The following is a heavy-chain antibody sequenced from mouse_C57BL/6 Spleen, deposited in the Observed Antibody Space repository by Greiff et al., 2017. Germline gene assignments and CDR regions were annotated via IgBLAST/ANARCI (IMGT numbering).Heavy chain of an antibody. D-gene: IGHD2-1*01. CDR1: GYTFTSSW. CDR3: ARSKDGNYGCAY. V-gene: IGHV1-64*01. J-gene: IGHJ3*01. Sequence: QVQLQQPGAELVKPGASVKLSCKASGYTFTSSWMHWVKQRPGQGLEWIGMIHPNSGSTNYNEKFKSKATLTVDKSSSTAYMQLSSLTSEDSAVYYCARSKDGNYGCAYWGQGTLVTVSA. CDR2: IHPNSGST.